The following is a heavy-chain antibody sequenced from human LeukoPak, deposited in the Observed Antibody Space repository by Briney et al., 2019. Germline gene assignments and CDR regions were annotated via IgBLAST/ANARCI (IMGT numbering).Heavy chain of an antibody. Sequence: GGSLRLSCVASGFGFSNCWMGWVRQAPGKGLEWVANIKQDGSEKYYVDSVKGRFTISRDNAKNSLYLQMNSPSAEDTAVYYCAGVRDASGSYYPYWGQGTLVTVSS. V-gene: IGHV3-7*04. CDR3: AGVRDASGSYYPY. CDR1: GFGFSNCW. D-gene: IGHD3-10*01. J-gene: IGHJ4*02. CDR2: IKQDGSEK.